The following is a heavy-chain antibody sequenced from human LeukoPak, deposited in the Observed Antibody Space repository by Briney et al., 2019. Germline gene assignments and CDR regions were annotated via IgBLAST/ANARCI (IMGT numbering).Heavy chain of an antibody. D-gene: IGHD6-13*01. J-gene: IGHJ4*02. V-gene: IGHV1-2*06. CDR3: ARLGPSSRIAADVLYYFDY. Sequence: GASVKVSCKASGYTFTGYYMHWVRQAPGQGLGWMGRINPNSGDTNYAQKFQGTVTMTRDTSISTAYMELRRLRSDDTAVYYCARLGPSSRIAADVLYYFDYWGQGTLVTVSS. CDR2: INPNSGDT. CDR1: GYTFTGYY.